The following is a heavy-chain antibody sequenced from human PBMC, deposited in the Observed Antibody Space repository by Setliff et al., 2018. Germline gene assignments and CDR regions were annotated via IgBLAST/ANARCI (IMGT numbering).Heavy chain of an antibody. J-gene: IGHJ4*02. CDR1: GFTFSSYA. Sequence: GGSLRLSCAASGFTFSSYAMSWVRQAPGKGLEWVSYISGSSSTTYYADSVKGRFTISRDNAKNSLYLHMNSLRAEDTAVYYCVRDTTSGWMLTNWGQGTLVTVSS. CDR2: ISGSSSTT. V-gene: IGHV3-48*04. CDR3: VRDTTSGWMLTN. D-gene: IGHD6-25*01.